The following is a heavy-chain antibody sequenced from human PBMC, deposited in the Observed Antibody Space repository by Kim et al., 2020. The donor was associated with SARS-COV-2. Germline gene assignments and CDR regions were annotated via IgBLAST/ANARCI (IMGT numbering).Heavy chain of an antibody. CDR1: GFTLSKYD. CDR2: IGIAGDT. J-gene: IGHJ6*02. V-gene: IGHV3-13*01. Sequence: GGSLRLSCVASGFTLSKYDMHWVRQATGKGLEWVSSIGIAGDTYYQDSAKGRLTISREKGKNSMYLQMNSMRAGDTAMYYCARDIFGMVVWGQGTKVT. D-gene: IGHD3-3*01. CDR3: ARDIFGMVV.